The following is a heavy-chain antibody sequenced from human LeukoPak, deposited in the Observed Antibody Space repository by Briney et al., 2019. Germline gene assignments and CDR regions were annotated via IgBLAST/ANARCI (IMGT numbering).Heavy chain of an antibody. D-gene: IGHD1-7*01. Sequence: SETLSLTCTVSGGSISSSSYYWGWIRQPPRKGLEWIGSIYYSGSTYYNPSLKSRVTISVDTSKNQFSLKLSSVTAADTAVYYCARWENYHFDYWGQGTLVTVSS. CDR3: ARWENYHFDY. CDR2: IYYSGST. V-gene: IGHV4-39*01. CDR1: GGSISSSSYY. J-gene: IGHJ4*02.